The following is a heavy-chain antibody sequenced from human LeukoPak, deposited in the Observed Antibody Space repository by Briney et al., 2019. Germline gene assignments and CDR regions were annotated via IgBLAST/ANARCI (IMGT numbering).Heavy chain of an antibody. CDR2: IIPILGIA. Sequence: SVKVSCKASGGTFSSYTISWVRQAPGQGLEWMGRIIPILGIANYAQKFQGRVTITADKSTSTAYMELSSLRSEDTAVYYCARDTVVVVPAARTGWFDPWGQGTLVTVSS. J-gene: IGHJ5*02. CDR1: GGTFSSYT. CDR3: ARDTVVVVPAARTGWFDP. V-gene: IGHV1-69*04. D-gene: IGHD2-2*01.